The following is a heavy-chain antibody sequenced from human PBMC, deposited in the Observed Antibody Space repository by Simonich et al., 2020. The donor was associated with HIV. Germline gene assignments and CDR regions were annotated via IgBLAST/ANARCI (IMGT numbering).Heavy chain of an antibody. Sequence: QVQLVQSGSELKKPGASVKVSCKASGYTFTGYYMHWVRQAPGQGLEWVGWINPNNGATNYTQRFQGRVSMTRDTSITTAYMELSRLRSDDTAFYYCATHGPGSYSSALDIWGQGTRVTVSS. CDR1: GYTFTGYY. CDR3: ATHGPGSYSSALDI. CDR2: INPNNGAT. V-gene: IGHV1-2*02. D-gene: IGHD1-26*01. J-gene: IGHJ3*02.